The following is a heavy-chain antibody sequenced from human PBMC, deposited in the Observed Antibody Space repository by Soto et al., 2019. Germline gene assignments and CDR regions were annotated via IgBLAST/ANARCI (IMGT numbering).Heavy chain of an antibody. Sequence: SLRLSCTASGFTFGDYAMSWVRQAPGKGLGWVGFIRSKAYGGTTEYAASVKGRFTISRDDSKSIAYLQMNSLKTEDTAVYYCTRCLVGYVWGGPDAFDIWGQGTMVTVSS. CDR2: IRSKAYGGTT. CDR1: GFTFGDYA. J-gene: IGHJ3*02. CDR3: TRCLVGYVWGGPDAFDI. V-gene: IGHV3-49*04. D-gene: IGHD3-16*01.